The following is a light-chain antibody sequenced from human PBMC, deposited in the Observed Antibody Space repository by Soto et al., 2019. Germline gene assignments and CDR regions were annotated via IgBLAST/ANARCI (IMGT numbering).Light chain of an antibody. J-gene: IGLJ1*01. Sequence: QSVLTQPASVSGSPGQSITISCTGTSSDVGSYNLVSWYQQHTGKAPKLMIYEVSKRPSGVSNRFSGSKSGNTASLTISGLQAEDEADYYCCSYEGSSTFFYVFGTG. CDR1: SSDVGSYNL. CDR2: EVS. V-gene: IGLV2-23*02. CDR3: CSYEGSSTFFYV.